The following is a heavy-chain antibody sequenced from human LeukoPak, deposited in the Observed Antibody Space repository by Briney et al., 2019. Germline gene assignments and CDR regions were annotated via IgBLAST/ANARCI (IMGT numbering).Heavy chain of an antibody. Sequence: GGSLRLSCAASGFTFSSYAMSWVRQAPGKGLEWVSAISGSGGGTHYADSAKGRFTISRDNSKNTLYLQMNSLRAEDTAVYYCARQLGYCSGGNCYFDYWGQGTLVTVSS. CDR1: GFTFSSYA. D-gene: IGHD2-15*01. CDR3: ARQLGYCSGGNCYFDY. J-gene: IGHJ4*02. V-gene: IGHV3-23*01. CDR2: ISGSGGGT.